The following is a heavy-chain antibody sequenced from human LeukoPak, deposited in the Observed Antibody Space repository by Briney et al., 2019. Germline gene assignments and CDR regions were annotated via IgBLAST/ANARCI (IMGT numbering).Heavy chain of an antibody. CDR3: ARAFSPPDYYGSSGYSW. D-gene: IGHD3-22*01. V-gene: IGHV3-30-3*01. CDR2: ISYDGSNK. Sequence: GRSLRLSCAASGFTFSSYAMHWVRQAPGKGLEWVAVISYDGSNKYYADSVKGRFTISRDNSKNTLYLQMNSLRAEDTAVYYCARAFSPPDYYGSSGYSWWGQGTLVTVSS. J-gene: IGHJ4*02. CDR1: GFTFSSYA.